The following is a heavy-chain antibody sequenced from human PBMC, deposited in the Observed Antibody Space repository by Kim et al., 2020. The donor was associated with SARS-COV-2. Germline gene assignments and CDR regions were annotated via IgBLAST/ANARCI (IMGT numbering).Heavy chain of an antibody. CDR2: ISASGATT. Sequence: GGSLRLSCAASGFSFSNYGMNWVRQVPGKGLEWVAAISASGATTSYAGSVKGHFTISRDISKNTLYLQMTSLRAEDTALYYCARGVGSASRFDSWGQGTLVTVSS. CDR3: ARGVGSASRFDS. J-gene: IGHJ4*02. D-gene: IGHD6-25*01. V-gene: IGHV3-23*01. CDR1: GFSFSNYG.